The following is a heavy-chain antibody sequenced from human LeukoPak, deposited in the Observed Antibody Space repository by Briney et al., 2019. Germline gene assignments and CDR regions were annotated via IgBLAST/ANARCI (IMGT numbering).Heavy chain of an antibody. V-gene: IGHV4-59*01. CDR1: GGSISSYY. CDR3: ARETSAAPAGIYYYYYMDA. D-gene: IGHD6-6*01. J-gene: IGHJ6*03. CDR2: IYYSGST. Sequence: ETLSLTCTVSGGSISSYYWSWLRQPPGKGLEWIGYIYYSGSTNYNPSLTSRVTISVDTSKNQFSLKLSSVTAADTAVYYCARETSAAPAGIYYYYYMDAWGKGTTVTVSS.